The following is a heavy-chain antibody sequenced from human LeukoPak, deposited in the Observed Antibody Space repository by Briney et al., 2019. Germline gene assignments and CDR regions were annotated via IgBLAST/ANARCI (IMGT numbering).Heavy chain of an antibody. CDR1: GGSISSGDYY. CDR2: IYYSGST. Sequence: SETLSLTCTVSGGSISSGDYYWSWIRQPPGKGLEWIGYIYYSGSTYYNPSLKSRVTISVDTSKNQFSLKLSSVTAADTAVYYCARDMVTSNWFDPWGQGTLVTVSS. J-gene: IGHJ5*02. CDR3: ARDMVTSNWFDP. D-gene: IGHD5-18*01. V-gene: IGHV4-30-4*01.